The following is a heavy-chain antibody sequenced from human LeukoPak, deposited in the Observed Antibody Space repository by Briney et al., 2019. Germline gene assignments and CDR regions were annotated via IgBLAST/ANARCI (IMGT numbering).Heavy chain of an antibody. J-gene: IGHJ6*03. V-gene: IGHV5-51*01. Sequence: GESLKISCKGSGYSFTSYWIGWVRQMPGKGLEWMGIIYPGDSDTRYSPSFQGQVTISADKSISTAYLQWSSLKASDTAMYYCARQGGDYFPHYYMDVGGKGTTVTVSS. CDR3: ARQGGDYFPHYYMDV. CDR1: GYSFTSYW. D-gene: IGHD4-17*01. CDR2: IYPGDSDT.